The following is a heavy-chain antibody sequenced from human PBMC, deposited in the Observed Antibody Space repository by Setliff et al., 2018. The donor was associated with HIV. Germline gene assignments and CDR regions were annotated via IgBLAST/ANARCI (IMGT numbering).Heavy chain of an antibody. Sequence: PSETLSLTCTVSGDSVSSRSYYWSWIRQPPGQGLEWIGYIYYSGSPNYNPSLKSRVTISVDTSKNHFSLKLRSVTAADPAVYFCARLIAAAGANHYYYYMDVWGKGTTVTVSS. CDR3: ARLIAAAGANHYYYYMDV. V-gene: IGHV4-61*03. CDR1: GDSVSSRSYY. D-gene: IGHD6-13*01. J-gene: IGHJ6*03. CDR2: IYYSGSP.